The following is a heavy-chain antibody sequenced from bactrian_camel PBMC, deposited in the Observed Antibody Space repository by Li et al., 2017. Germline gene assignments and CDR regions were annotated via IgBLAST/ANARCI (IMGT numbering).Heavy chain of an antibody. CDR3: VPFPSIVTTD. Sequence: DVQLVESGGGLVQPGGSLRLPCAAPEGTYNSVYLAWFRQAPGKGFEWVSSIKSDGGTTYYAYSVKGRFTISRDNAKNMVYLQMNSLEPEDTALYYCVPFPSIVTTDWGRGTQVTVS. D-gene: IGHD2*01. CDR2: IKSDGGTT. CDR1: EGTYNSVY. V-gene: IGHV3S40*01. J-gene: IGHJ4*01.